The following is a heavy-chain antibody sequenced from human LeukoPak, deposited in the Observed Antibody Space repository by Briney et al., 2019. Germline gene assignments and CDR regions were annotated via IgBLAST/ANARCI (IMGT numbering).Heavy chain of an antibody. D-gene: IGHD1-26*01. V-gene: IGHV4-59*11. Sequence: PSETLSLTRTVSGGSISSHYWSWIRQPPGKGLEWIGYIYYSGSTNYNPSLKSRVTISVDTSKNQFSLKLSSVTAADTAVYYCARERSSGSYFPIHYYFDYWGQGTLVTVSS. J-gene: IGHJ4*02. CDR1: GGSISSHY. CDR3: ARERSSGSYFPIHYYFDY. CDR2: IYYSGST.